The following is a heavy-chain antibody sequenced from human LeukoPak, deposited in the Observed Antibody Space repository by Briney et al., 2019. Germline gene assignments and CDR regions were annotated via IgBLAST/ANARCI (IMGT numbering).Heavy chain of an antibody. CDR2: IDHKSGGT. V-gene: IGHV1-2*02. CDR3: ARWRGYSSGWSGPFDD. CDR1: GYTFTDNY. J-gene: IGHJ4*02. Sequence: ASVKVSCKASGYTFTDNYMHWVRQAPGQGLEWMGWIDHKSGGTNSAQRFQGRVTMTRDTSITTGYMELSSLTPDDTAIYYCARWRGYSSGWSGPFDDWGQGALVTVSS. D-gene: IGHD6-19*01.